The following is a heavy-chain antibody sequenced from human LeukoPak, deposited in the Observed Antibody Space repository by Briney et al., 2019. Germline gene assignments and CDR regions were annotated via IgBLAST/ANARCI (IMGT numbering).Heavy chain of an antibody. V-gene: IGHV4-34*01. Sequence: SETLSVTCAVYGGSFSGYYWGWIRQPPGKGLEWFGEINHSGSTNYNPSLKSRVTISVDTSKNQFSLKLSSVTAADTAVYYCARGGGYYYYMDLWGEGTTVTVSS. CDR1: GGSFSGYY. CDR2: INHSGST. CDR3: ARGGGYYYYMDL. D-gene: IGHD3-10*01. J-gene: IGHJ6*03.